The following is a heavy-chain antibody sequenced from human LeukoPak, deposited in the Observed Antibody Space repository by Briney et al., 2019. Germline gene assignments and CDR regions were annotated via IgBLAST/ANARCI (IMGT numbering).Heavy chain of an antibody. J-gene: IGHJ4*02. CDR2: IYRSGGT. V-gene: IGHV4-30-2*01. D-gene: IGHD3-16*01. CDR1: GGSISSGDYS. Sequence: PSETLSLTCVVSGGSISSGDYSWSWIRQPPGKGLEWIGCIYRSGGTYYNPSLKSRVTISVDRPKNQFSLTLSSVTAADTAVYYCAGARGGLLTSIWGQGTLVTVSS. CDR3: AGARGGLLTSI.